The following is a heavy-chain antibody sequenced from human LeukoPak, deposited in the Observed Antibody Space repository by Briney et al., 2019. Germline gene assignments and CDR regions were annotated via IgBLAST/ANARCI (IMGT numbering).Heavy chain of an antibody. D-gene: IGHD3-10*02. CDR3: AELGITMIGGV. J-gene: IGHJ6*04. CDR1: GFTFSSYG. V-gene: IGHV3-23*01. CDR2: ISGSGGTI. Sequence: GGSLRLSCAASGFTFSSYGMSWIRQAPGKGLEWVSAISGSGGTIYYADSVKGRFTISRDNSKNSLYLQMNSLRAEDTAVYYCAELGITMIGGVWGKGTTVTISS.